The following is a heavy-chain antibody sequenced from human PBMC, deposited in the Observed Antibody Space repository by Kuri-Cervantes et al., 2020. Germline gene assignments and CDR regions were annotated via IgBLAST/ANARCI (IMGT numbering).Heavy chain of an antibody. D-gene: IGHD5-12*01. CDR1: GYSFTNYW. CDR3: ARQGVSGYSLGFDY. CDR2: IYPGDSNT. Sequence: KVSCKGSGYSFTNYWIGWVRQMPGEGLEWMGIIYPGDSNTRYSPSFQGQVTISVDKSISTAYLQWSSLKASDTAMYYCARQGVSGYSLGFDYWGQGTLVTVSS. V-gene: IGHV5-51*01. J-gene: IGHJ4*02.